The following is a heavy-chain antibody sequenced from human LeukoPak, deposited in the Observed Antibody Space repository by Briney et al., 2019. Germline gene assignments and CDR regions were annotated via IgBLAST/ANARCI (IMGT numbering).Heavy chain of an antibody. CDR1: GFTFSSYA. V-gene: IGHV3-30-3*01. CDR2: ISYDGSNK. CDR3: ARDNAGSSWYGTNYFDY. D-gene: IGHD6-13*01. J-gene: IGHJ4*02. Sequence: GGSLRLSCAASGFTFSSYAMPWVRQAPGKGLEWVAVISYDGSNKYYADSVKGRFTISRGNSKNTLYLQMNSLRAEDTAVYYYARDNAGSSWYGTNYFDYWGQGTLVTVSS.